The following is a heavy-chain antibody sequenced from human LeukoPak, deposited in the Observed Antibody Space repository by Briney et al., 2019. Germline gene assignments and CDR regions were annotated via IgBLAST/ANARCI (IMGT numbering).Heavy chain of an antibody. Sequence: GGSLSLSCAASGFTFSSSWMSWVRQAPGKGLEWVANIKEDGSEKHYVDSVKGRFTISRDNAKISLYLQMNSLRAEDTAVYYCARYRSLGHWGQGTLVTVSS. CDR1: GFTFSSSW. D-gene: IGHD1-14*01. CDR3: ARYRSLGH. J-gene: IGHJ4*02. CDR2: IKEDGSEK. V-gene: IGHV3-7*01.